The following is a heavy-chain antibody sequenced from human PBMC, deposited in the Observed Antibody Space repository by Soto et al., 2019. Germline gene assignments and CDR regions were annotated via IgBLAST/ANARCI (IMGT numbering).Heavy chain of an antibody. V-gene: IGHV3-33*01. D-gene: IGHD3-22*01. CDR1: GFTFSSYG. CDR2: IWYDGSNK. Sequence: PGGSLRLSCAASGFTFSSYGMHWVRQAPGKGLEWVAVIWYDGSNKYYADSVKGRFTISRDNSKNTLYLQMNSLRAEDTAVYYCARGPRIAMIVVVPPPHFDYWGQGTLVTVS. J-gene: IGHJ4*02. CDR3: ARGPRIAMIVVVPPPHFDY.